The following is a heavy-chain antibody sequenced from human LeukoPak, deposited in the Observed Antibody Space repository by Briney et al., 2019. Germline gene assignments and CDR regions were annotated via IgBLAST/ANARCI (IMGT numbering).Heavy chain of an antibody. D-gene: IGHD6-13*01. Sequence: GRSLRLSCAASGFTFSSYGMHWDRQAPGKGLEWVAVIWYDGSNKYYADSVKGRLTISRDNSKNTLYLQMNSLRAEDTALYYCAKYGNSWYERGYFDSWGQGTLVTVSS. CDR1: GFTFSSYG. V-gene: IGHV3-33*06. CDR2: IWYDGSNK. J-gene: IGHJ4*02. CDR3: AKYGNSWYERGYFDS.